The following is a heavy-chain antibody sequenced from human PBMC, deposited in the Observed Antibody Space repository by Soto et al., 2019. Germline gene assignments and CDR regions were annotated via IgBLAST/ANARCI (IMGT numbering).Heavy chain of an antibody. CDR2: IIPIFGTA. J-gene: IGHJ6*02. CDR3: ARNQLLYFHYYYGMDV. Sequence: QVQLVQSGAEVKKPGSSVKVSCKASGGTFSSYAISWVRQAPGQGLEWMGGIIPIFGTANYAQKFQGRVTITAEKSTSTAYMELSSLRSEDTAVYYCARNQLLYFHYYYGMDVWGQGTTVTVSS. CDR1: GGTFSSYA. D-gene: IGHD2-2*02. V-gene: IGHV1-69*06.